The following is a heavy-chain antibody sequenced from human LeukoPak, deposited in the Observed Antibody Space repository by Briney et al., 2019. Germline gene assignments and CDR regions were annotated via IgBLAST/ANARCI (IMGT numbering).Heavy chain of an antibody. J-gene: IGHJ4*02. V-gene: IGHV3-9*01. CDR1: GFAFDDYA. Sequence: PGGSLRLSCAASGFAFDDYAMHWVRQAPGKGLEWVSGITWNSDAIGYADSVKGRFTISRDNAKNSLYLQMNSLRAEDTAVYYCARRAGAYSHPYDYWGQGTLVTVSS. D-gene: IGHD4/OR15-4a*01. CDR3: ARRAGAYSHPYDY. CDR2: ITWNSDAI.